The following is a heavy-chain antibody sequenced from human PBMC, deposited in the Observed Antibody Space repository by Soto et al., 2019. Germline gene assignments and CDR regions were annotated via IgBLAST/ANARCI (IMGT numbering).Heavy chain of an antibody. CDR3: VGFRYNTILSY. CDR2: IFYSGTT. V-gene: IGHV4-39*01. D-gene: IGHD1-20*01. CDR1: GASISSSPSY. Sequence: PSETLSLTCTLSGASISSSPSYWAWIRQSPGRGLEWIGHIFYSGTTSYSPSLRSRVSLSADRSKNQFSLKLSSVTAADAAVYFCVGFRYNTILSYWGQGTLVPVSS. J-gene: IGHJ4*02.